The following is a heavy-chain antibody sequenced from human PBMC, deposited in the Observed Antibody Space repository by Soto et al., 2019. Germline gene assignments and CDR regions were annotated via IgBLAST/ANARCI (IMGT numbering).Heavy chain of an antibody. V-gene: IGHV1-69-2*01. Sequence: EVQLVQSGAEVKKPGATVKISCKVSGFKFIDYYLYWVQQAPGKALEWMGRVDPEDGETVYSEKFQGRLTITADTSRDIAHMELIGLRSADTAVYFCATTTAVIVAQGPMDVWGQGTTVIVSS. CDR2: VDPEDGET. D-gene: IGHD2-21*01. CDR3: ATTTAVIVAQGPMDV. CDR1: GFKFIDYY. J-gene: IGHJ6*02.